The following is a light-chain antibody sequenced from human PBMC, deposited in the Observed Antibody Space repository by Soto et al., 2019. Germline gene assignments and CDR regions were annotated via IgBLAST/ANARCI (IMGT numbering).Light chain of an antibody. V-gene: IGLV1-40*01. J-gene: IGLJ1*01. Sequence: QSVLTQPPSVSGAPGQRVTISCTGSSSNIGSGYDAHWYQHLPGTAPKLLISRNINRPSGVPDRFSGSKSGTSASLAITGLQAEDEADYYCQSYDSSLSGYVFGSGTKVTVL. CDR2: RNI. CDR1: SSNIGSGYD. CDR3: QSYDSSLSGYV.